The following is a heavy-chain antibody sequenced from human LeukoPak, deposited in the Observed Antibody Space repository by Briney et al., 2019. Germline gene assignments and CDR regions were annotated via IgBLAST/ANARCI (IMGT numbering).Heavy chain of an antibody. CDR1: GGSISSYY. CDR3: ARLGGSGHNSHYYYYYYMDV. V-gene: IGHV4-4*09. D-gene: IGHD3-3*01. CDR2: IYTSGST. J-gene: IGHJ6*03. Sequence: SETLSLTCTVSGGSISSYYWSWIPQPPGKGLEWIGYIYTSGSTNYNPSLKSRVTISVDTSKNQFSLKLSSVTAADTALYYCARLGGSGHNSHYYYYYYMDVWGKRTTVTVSS.